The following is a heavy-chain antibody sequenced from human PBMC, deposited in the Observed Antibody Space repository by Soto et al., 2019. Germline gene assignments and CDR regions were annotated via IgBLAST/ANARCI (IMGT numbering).Heavy chain of an antibody. Sequence: QVQLVESGGGLVKPGGSLRLSCAASGFTFSDYYMSWNRQAPGKGLEWVSYISSSGSTIYYPDAVKGRFTISRHNAKNSLYPQMNILRADDAAWYYCARIKSGITIFGVIIPPLDDWGQGTLVTVAS. CDR3: ARIKSGITIFGVIIPPLDD. V-gene: IGHV3-11*01. CDR1: GFTFSDYY. CDR2: ISSSGSTI. D-gene: IGHD3-3*01. J-gene: IGHJ4*02.